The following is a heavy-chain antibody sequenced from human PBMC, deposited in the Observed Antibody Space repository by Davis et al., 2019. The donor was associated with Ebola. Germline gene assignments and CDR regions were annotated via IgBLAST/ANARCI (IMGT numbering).Heavy chain of an antibody. CDR1: AASSSSYY. V-gene: IGHV4-59*08. D-gene: IGHD4-17*01. Sequence: SETLSLTCTVSAASSSSYYCSWIRQPPGKGLEWVGSIYYSGSTTYNPSLKSRVTISLDTSKNQFSLKLRSVTAADMAVYYCARQGASYGPFDYWGQGTLVTVSS. J-gene: IGHJ4*02. CDR2: IYYSGST. CDR3: ARQGASYGPFDY.